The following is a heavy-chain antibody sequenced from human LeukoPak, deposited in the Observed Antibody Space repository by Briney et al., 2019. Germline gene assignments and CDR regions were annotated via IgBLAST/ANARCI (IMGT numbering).Heavy chain of an antibody. CDR2: IFYIGST. Sequence: PSETLSLTCTVSGGSISSSMYYWGCVRQPRGEGLEWIGNIFYIGSTYYSPSRKSRFTISLDTSRNQFSLKLKSVPAADTDVYYCAKSNGSGLVAIWGQGTMVTVSS. V-gene: IGHV4-39*07. CDR1: GGSISSSMYY. CDR3: AKSNGSGLVAI. D-gene: IGHD2-2*01. J-gene: IGHJ3*02.